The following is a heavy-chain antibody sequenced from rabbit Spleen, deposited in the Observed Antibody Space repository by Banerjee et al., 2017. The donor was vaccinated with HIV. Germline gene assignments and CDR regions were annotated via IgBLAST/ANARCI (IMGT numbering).Heavy chain of an antibody. J-gene: IGHJ3*01. V-gene: IGHV1S45*01. CDR2: IYAGSSGRT. Sequence: QEQLEESGGNLVKPEGSLKLSCTASGFSFSNKAVMCWVRQAPGKGLEWIACIYAGSSGRTVYASWAKGRFTISKTSSTTVTLQMTSLTAADTATYFCARAIVPWLGLTRLDLWGQGTLVTVS. D-gene: IGHD4-1*01. CDR3: ARAIVPWLGLTRLDL. CDR1: GFSFSNKAV.